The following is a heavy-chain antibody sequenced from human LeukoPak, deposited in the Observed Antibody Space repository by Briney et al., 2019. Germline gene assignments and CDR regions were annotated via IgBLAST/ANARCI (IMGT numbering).Heavy chain of an antibody. D-gene: IGHD2-15*01. Sequence: GGSLRLSCAASAFTFSSYGMHWIRQAPGKGLEWVAFIRNDGSNRYYADSVKGRFTISRDNSKNTLYLQMNSLRADDTALYYCAKDRHPGVAGSWYYFGYWGQGTLVTVSS. CDR2: IRNDGSNR. CDR1: AFTFSSYG. J-gene: IGHJ4*02. CDR3: AKDRHPGVAGSWYYFGY. V-gene: IGHV3-30*02.